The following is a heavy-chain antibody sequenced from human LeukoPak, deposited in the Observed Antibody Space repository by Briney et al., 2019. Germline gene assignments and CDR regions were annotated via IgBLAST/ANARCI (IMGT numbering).Heavy chain of an antibody. CDR2: IGTAGDT. CDR3: ARGVVVIAGGLSNAFDI. V-gene: IGHV3-13*01. J-gene: IGHJ3*02. CDR1: GFTLSSYD. Sequence: GGSLRLSCAASGFTLSSYDMHWVRQATGKGLEWVSAIGTAGDTYYPGSVKGRFTISRENAKNSLYLQMNSLRAGDTAVYYCARGVVVIAGGLSNAFDIWGQGTMVTVSS. D-gene: IGHD2-21*01.